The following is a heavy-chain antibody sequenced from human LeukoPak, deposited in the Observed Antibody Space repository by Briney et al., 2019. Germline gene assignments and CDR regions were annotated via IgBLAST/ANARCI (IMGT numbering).Heavy chain of an antibody. CDR1: GFTVSSNY. CDR2: VYGGSNT. CDR3: AREGASSSFGY. J-gene: IGHJ4*02. V-gene: IGHV3-53*01. Sequence: SGGSLSLSCVVPGFTVSSNYMSWARQAPGEGREWVSVVYGGSNTYQADSVKGRFTIARDNTKSTLYLQMNSLRAEGTAVYYCAREGASSSFGYWGQGTLVTVSS. D-gene: IGHD6-13*01.